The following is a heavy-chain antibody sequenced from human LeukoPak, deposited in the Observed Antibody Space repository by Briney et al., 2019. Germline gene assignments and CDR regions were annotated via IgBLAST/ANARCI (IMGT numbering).Heavy chain of an antibody. CDR2: IKPNSGGT. D-gene: IGHD6-19*01. V-gene: IGHV1-2*02. CDR1: GYTFTGYY. J-gene: IGHJ4*02. Sequence: ASVNVSCTASGYTFTGYYMHSVRQAPGQGLEWMGWIKPNSGGTNYGQKFQGRVTMTWDTSISTAYMELSRLRSEDTAVYYCARDTVSGWHDYWGQGTLVSVSS. CDR3: ARDTVSGWHDY.